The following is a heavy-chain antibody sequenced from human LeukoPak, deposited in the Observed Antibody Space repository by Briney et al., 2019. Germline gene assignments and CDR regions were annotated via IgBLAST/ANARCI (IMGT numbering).Heavy chain of an antibody. Sequence: PGGSLRLSCAASVFTFSSYAMNGVRQAPGKGLAWVSGINNSGGSTYYADSVKGRFTISRDTSKNTLYLQMNSLRAEDTAVYYCAKGRRTFIVVVIDAFDVWGQGTMVTVSS. CDR2: INNSGGST. V-gene: IGHV3-23*01. CDR1: VFTFSSYA. CDR3: AKGRRTFIVVVIDAFDV. J-gene: IGHJ3*01. D-gene: IGHD3-22*01.